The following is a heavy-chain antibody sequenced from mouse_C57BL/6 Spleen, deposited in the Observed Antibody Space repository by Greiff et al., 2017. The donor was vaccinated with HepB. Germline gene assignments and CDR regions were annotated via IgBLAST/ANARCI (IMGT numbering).Heavy chain of an antibody. Sequence: VQLVESGPELVKPGASVKISCKASGYAFSSSWMNWVKQRPGKGLEWIGRIYPGDGDTNYNGKFKGKATLTADKSSSTAYMQLSSLTSEDSAVYFCARTRLGFDYWGQGTTLTVSS. J-gene: IGHJ2*01. CDR1: GYAFSSSW. CDR3: ARTRLGFDY. V-gene: IGHV1-82*01. CDR2: IYPGDGDT. D-gene: IGHD4-1*01.